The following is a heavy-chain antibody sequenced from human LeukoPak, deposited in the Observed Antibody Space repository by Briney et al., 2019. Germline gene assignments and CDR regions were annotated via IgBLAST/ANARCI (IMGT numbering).Heavy chain of an antibody. Sequence: GGSLRLSCAASGFTFSSYAMSWVRQAPGKGLEWVSAISGSGGSTYYAGSVKGRFTISRDNSKNTLYLQMNSLRAEDTAVYYCAKDRLLNCRGDCYIFDYWGQGTVVTVSS. D-gene: IGHD2-21*02. CDR1: GFTFSSYA. J-gene: IGHJ4*02. CDR2: ISGSGGST. CDR3: AKDRLLNCRGDCYIFDY. V-gene: IGHV3-23*01.